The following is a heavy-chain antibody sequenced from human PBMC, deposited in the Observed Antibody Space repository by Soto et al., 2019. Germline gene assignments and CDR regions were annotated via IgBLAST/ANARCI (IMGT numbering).Heavy chain of an antibody. CDR1: GFTFSSFD. D-gene: IGHD5-12*01. CDR3: ARSSWLQQHDY. CDR2: ITSGNSEA. V-gene: IGHV3-21*01. Sequence: PGGSLRLSCAASGFTFSSFDMNWVRQAPGKGLEWVSCITSGNSEAYYADSVKGRFTISRDNANNSLYLQMSSLRAEDTAIYYCARSSWLQQHDYWGQGTLVTVSS. J-gene: IGHJ4*02.